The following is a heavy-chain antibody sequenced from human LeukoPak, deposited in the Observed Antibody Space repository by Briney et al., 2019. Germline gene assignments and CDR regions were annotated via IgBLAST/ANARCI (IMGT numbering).Heavy chain of an antibody. CDR3: ARGHYDILTGYWRTNSHTDNWFDP. D-gene: IGHD3-9*01. V-gene: IGHV3-7*01. Sequence: PGGSLRLSCAASGFTFSSYWMSWVRQAPGKGLEWVANIKQDGSEKYYVDSVKGRFTISRDNAKNSLYLQMNSLRAEDTAVYYCARGHYDILTGYWRTNSHTDNWFDPWGQGTLVTVSS. J-gene: IGHJ5*02. CDR1: GFTFSSYW. CDR2: IKQDGSEK.